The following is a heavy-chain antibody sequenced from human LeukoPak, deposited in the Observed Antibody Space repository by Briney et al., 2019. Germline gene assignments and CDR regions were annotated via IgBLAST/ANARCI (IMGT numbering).Heavy chain of an antibody. Sequence: SETLSLTCAVYGGSFSGYYWSWIRQPPGKGLERIGEINHSGSTNYNPSLKSRVTISVDKSKNQFSLKLSSVTAADTAVYYCARVSYYDSSDNRGAFDYWGQGTLVTVSS. CDR1: GGSFSGYY. CDR2: INHSGST. V-gene: IGHV4-34*01. CDR3: ARVSYYDSSDNRGAFDY. D-gene: IGHD3-22*01. J-gene: IGHJ4*02.